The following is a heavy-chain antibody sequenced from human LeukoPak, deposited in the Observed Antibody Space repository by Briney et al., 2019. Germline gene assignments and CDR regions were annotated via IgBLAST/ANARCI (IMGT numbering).Heavy chain of an antibody. D-gene: IGHD3-3*01. J-gene: IGHJ5*02. CDR3: ARRPYYDFWSGYYKPDNWFDP. V-gene: IGHV4-39*01. CDR1: GGSISSSSYY. CDR2: IYYSGST. Sequence: KTSETLSLTCTVSGGSISSSSYYWGWIRQPPGKGLEWIGSIYYSGSTYYNPSLKSRVTISVDTSKNQFSLKLSSVTAADTAVYYCARRPYYDFWSGYYKPDNWFDPWGQGTLVTVSS.